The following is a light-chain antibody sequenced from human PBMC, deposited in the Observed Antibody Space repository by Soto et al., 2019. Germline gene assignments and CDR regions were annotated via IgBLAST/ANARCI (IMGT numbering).Light chain of an antibody. CDR1: NSDVGDYDF. V-gene: IGLV2-11*01. J-gene: IGLJ3*02. CDR3: FSFTGSHSVV. Sequence: QSALTQPRSVSGSPGQPVTISCTGTNSDVGDYDFVSWYQHHPGKAPKLMIYDVSARPSGVPDRFSGSKSGNTASLTISGLQAEDEADYWCFSFTGSHSVVFGGGTKVTVL. CDR2: DVS.